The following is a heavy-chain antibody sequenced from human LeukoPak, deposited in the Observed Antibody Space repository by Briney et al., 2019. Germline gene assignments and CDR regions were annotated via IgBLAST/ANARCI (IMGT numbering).Heavy chain of an antibody. V-gene: IGHV3-48*02. J-gene: IGHJ3*02. CDR3: ASEYCSSTSCYRDAFDI. Sequence: GGSLRLSCSVSGFTFSSYSMNWVRQAPGKGLEWVSYISSSSSTIYYADSVKGRFTISRDNAKNSLYLQMNSLRDEDTAVYYCASEYCSSTSCYRDAFDIWGQGTMVTVSS. CDR1: GFTFSSYS. D-gene: IGHD2-2*01. CDR2: ISSSSSTI.